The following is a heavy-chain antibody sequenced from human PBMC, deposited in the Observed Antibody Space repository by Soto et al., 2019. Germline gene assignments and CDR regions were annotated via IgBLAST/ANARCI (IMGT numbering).Heavy chain of an antibody. J-gene: IGHJ4*02. CDR3: ARATTLRYFDWLPDY. CDR1: GYTLTELS. V-gene: IGHV1-24*01. Sequence: ASVKVSCKVSGYTLTELSMHWVRQAPGKGLEWMGGFDPEDGETIYAQKFQGRVTMTEDTSTDTSKNQFSLKLSSVTAADTAVYYCARATTLRYFDWLPDYWGQGTQVTVSS. D-gene: IGHD3-9*01. CDR2: FDPEDGET.